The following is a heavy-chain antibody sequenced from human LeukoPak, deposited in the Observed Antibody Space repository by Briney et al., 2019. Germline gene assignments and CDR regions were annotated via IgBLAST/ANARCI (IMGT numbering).Heavy chain of an antibody. J-gene: IGHJ4*02. CDR2: ISGNGGST. D-gene: IGHD6-13*01. CDR3: AKEEGLYSNSPMGGY. CDR1: GFTFNNYA. Sequence: GGSLRLSCAASGFTFNNYAMSWVRQAPGKGLEWVSGISGNGGSTYYADSVKGRFTISRDNSKNTLYLQMNSLRAEDTAVYYCAKEEGLYSNSPMGGYWGQGTLVTVSS. V-gene: IGHV3-23*01.